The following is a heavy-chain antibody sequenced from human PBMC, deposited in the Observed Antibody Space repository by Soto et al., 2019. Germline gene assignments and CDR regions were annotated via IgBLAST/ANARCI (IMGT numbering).Heavy chain of an antibody. J-gene: IGHJ6*02. CDR3: ARDIGSSSGYYSCYGMDV. Sequence: ASVKVSCKAPGYTFTGYYMHWVRQAPGQGLEWMGWINPNSGGTNYAQTFQGWVTMTRDTSISTAYMELSRLRSVDTAVYYCARDIGSSSGYYSCYGMDVWGQGTTVTVSS. D-gene: IGHD6-6*01. CDR2: INPNSGGT. V-gene: IGHV1-2*04. CDR1: GYTFTGYY.